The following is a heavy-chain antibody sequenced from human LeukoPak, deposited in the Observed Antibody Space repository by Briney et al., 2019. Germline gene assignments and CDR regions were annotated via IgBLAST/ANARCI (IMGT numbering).Heavy chain of an antibody. CDR3: ASIQLWSTAFDY. V-gene: IGHV4-59*01. Sequence: SETLSLTCTVSGVSISSYYWSWIRQPPGKGLEWIGYIYYSGSTNYNPSLKSRVTISVDTSKNQFSLKLSSVTAADTAVYYCASIQLWSTAFDYWGQGTLVTVSS. D-gene: IGHD5-18*01. J-gene: IGHJ4*02. CDR1: GVSISSYY. CDR2: IYYSGST.